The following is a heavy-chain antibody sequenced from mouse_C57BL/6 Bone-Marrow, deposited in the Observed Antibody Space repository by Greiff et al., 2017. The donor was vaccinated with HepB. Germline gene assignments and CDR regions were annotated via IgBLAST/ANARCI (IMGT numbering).Heavy chain of an antibody. CDR1: GYSFTDYN. CDR3: ARDGIFHWYFDV. CDR2: IYPNYGTT. Sequence: VHVKQSGPELVKPGASVKISCKASGYSFTDYNMNWVKQSNGKSLEWIGVIYPNYGTTSYNQKFKGKATLTVDQSSSTAYMQLNSLTSEDSAVYYCARDGIFHWYFDVWGTGTTVTVSS. J-gene: IGHJ1*03. D-gene: IGHD1-1*01. V-gene: IGHV1-39*01.